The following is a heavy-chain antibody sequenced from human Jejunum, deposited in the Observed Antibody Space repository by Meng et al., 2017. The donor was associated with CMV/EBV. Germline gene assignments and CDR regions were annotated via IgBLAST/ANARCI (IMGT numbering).Heavy chain of an antibody. J-gene: IGHJ4*02. CDR3: ARDNDGSSHYSQFDY. CDR1: GFPLNGYG. Sequence: SGFPLNGYGIHWVRKFPGKRLEWVAVLWYDGSRKYFADSVQGRFSISRDDSKNTVYLQMNSLRAEDTAVYYCARDNDGSSHYSQFDYWGQGTLVTVSS. D-gene: IGHD3-22*01. CDR2: LWYDGSRK. V-gene: IGHV3-33*01.